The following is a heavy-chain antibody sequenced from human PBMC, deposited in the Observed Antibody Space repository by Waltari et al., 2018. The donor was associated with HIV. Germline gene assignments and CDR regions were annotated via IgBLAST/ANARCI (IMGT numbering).Heavy chain of an antibody. Sequence: QITLKESGPTLVKPTQTLTLTCTFSGFSLSPSGVGVGWIRQPPGKALEWLAFIYWDDDKRYSPSLKSRLTVTKDTSKNQVVLKMTNMDPVDTVTYYCAHRQTYYDILTGYYNYYFDFWGRGTLVTVSS. CDR1: GFSLSPSGVG. CDR2: IYWDDDK. J-gene: IGHJ2*01. CDR3: AHRQTYYDILTGYYNYYFDF. V-gene: IGHV2-5*02. D-gene: IGHD3-9*01.